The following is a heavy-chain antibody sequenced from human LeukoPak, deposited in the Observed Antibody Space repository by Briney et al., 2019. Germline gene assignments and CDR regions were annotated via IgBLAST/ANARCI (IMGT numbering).Heavy chain of an antibody. J-gene: IGHJ4*02. CDR2: ISGSGGST. V-gene: IGHV3-23*01. Sequence: GGTLRLSCAASGFTFSSYGMSWVRQAPGKGLEWVSAISGSGGSTYYADSVKGRFTISRDNSKNTLYLQMNSLRAEDTAVYYCAKDYDTRPENFDYWGQGTLVTVSS. CDR1: GFTFSSYG. D-gene: IGHD3-22*01. CDR3: AKDYDTRPENFDY.